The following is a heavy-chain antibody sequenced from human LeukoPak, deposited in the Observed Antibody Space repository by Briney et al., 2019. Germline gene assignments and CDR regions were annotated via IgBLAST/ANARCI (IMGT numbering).Heavy chain of an antibody. V-gene: IGHV3-72*01. CDR3: GKVGGWTQEADHIDY. J-gene: IGHJ4*02. CDR2: SRDKANSYTT. CDR1: GFTFSDHY. D-gene: IGHD1-26*01. Sequence: PGGSLRLSCAASGFTFSDHYMDWVRQAPGKGLEWVGRSRDKANSYTTEYAASVKGRFTISRDDSKNSVYLEMNSLKTEDTAVYYCGKVGGWTQEADHIDYWGRGTLVTVSS.